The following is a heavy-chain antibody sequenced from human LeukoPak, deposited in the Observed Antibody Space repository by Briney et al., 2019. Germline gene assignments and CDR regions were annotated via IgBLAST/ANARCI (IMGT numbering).Heavy chain of an antibody. CDR3: ARVGLYYYDSSGYASGAFDI. V-gene: IGHV3-74*01. CDR1: GFTFSSYW. Sequence: GGSLRLSCAASGFTFSSYWMHWVRQAPGKGLVWVSRINRDGSSTSYADSVKDRFTISRDNAKNMLYLQMNSLRAEDTAVYYCARVGLYYYDSSGYASGAFDIWGQGTMVTVSS. CDR2: INRDGSST. J-gene: IGHJ3*02. D-gene: IGHD3-22*01.